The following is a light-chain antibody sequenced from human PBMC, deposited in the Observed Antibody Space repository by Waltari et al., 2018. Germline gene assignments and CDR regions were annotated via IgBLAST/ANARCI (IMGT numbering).Light chain of an antibody. Sequence: DIQMTQSPSSLSASVGDRVTIPCRASQDIRSSLVWYQQKPGKAPKLLLFAASRLESGVPSRFSGSGSGTEYTLTISSLQPEDFATYYCQQYYNTPPWTFGQGTKVEIK. CDR1: QDIRSS. CDR3: QQYYNTPPWT. J-gene: IGKJ1*01. V-gene: IGKV1-NL1*01. CDR2: AAS.